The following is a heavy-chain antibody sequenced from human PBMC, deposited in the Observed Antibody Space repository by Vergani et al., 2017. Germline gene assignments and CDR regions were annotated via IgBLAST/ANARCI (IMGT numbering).Heavy chain of an antibody. CDR3: ARGQWLPTLSFDY. D-gene: IGHD6-19*01. J-gene: IGHJ4*02. V-gene: IGHV1-46*01. CDR2: INPSGGLT. Sequence: QVQVVQSGAEVKKSGASVKVSCKTSGYTFSNYYMHWVRQAPGQGLEWMGIINPSGGLTNYAQKFQGRVTMTRDTSISTAYMELSRLRSDDTAVYYCARGQWLPTLSFDYWGQGTLVTVSS. CDR1: GYTFSNYY.